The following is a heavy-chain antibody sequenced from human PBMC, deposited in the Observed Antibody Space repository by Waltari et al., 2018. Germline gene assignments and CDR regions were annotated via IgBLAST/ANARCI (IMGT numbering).Heavy chain of an antibody. CDR3: ARDRGRFGELHWFDP. V-gene: IGHV1-69*08. J-gene: IGHJ5*02. Sequence: QVQLVQSGAEVKKPGSSVKVSCKASGGTFSSYTISWVRQAPGQGLEWMGRIIPILGIANYAQKFQGRVTITADKSTSTAYMELSSLRSEDTAVYYCARDRGRFGELHWFDPWGQGTLVTVSS. CDR1: GGTFSSYT. CDR2: IIPILGIA. D-gene: IGHD3-10*01.